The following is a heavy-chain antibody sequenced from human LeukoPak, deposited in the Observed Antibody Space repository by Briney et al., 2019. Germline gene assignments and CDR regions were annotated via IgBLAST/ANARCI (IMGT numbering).Heavy chain of an antibody. J-gene: IGHJ4*02. D-gene: IGHD3-9*01. CDR3: ASVSPYFDRSSPQYYFDY. Sequence: GASVKVSCKASGYTFTSYGISWVRQAPGQGLEWMGWISAYNGNTNYAQKLQGRVTMTTDTSTSTAYMELRSLRSEDTAVYYCASVSPYFDRSSPQYYFDYWGQGTLVTVSS. CDR1: GYTFTSYG. V-gene: IGHV1-18*01. CDR2: ISAYNGNT.